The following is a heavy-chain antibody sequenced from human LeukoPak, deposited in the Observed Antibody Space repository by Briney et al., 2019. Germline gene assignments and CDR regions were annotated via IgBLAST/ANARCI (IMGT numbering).Heavy chain of an antibody. Sequence: GRSLRLSCTASGFTFGDYAMSWVRQAPGKGLEWVANIKQDGSEKYYVDSVKGRFTISRDNAKNSLYLQMNSLRAEDTAVYYCARDLSDYWGQGTLVTVSS. J-gene: IGHJ4*02. V-gene: IGHV3-7*01. CDR3: ARDLSDY. D-gene: IGHD3-3*02. CDR1: GFTFGDYA. CDR2: IKQDGSEK.